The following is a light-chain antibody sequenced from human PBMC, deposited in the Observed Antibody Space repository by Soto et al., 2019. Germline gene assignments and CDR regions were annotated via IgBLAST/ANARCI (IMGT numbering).Light chain of an antibody. CDR1: QSVLYSSNNKNY. CDR3: QQYSDSSGA. V-gene: IGKV4-1*01. CDR2: WAS. J-gene: IGKJ1*01. Sequence: DIVMTQSPDSLAVSLGERATINCKSSQSVLYSSNNKNYLAWYQQKPGQPPKLLIYWASTRESGVPDRFSGSGSGTDFTLTISSLQAEDVAVYYCQQYSDSSGAFGQGTKVDTK.